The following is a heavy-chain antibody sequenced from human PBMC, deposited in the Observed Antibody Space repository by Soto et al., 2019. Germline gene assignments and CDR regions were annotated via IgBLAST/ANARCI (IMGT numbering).Heavy chain of an antibody. CDR3: TTDSSSFDGMDV. CDR1: GFTLSGSA. CDR2: IRSKANSYAT. J-gene: IGHJ6*02. V-gene: IGHV3-73*01. D-gene: IGHD6-13*01. Sequence: GGSLRLSCAASGFTLSGSAMHWVRQASGKGLEWVGRIRSKANSYATAYAASVKGRFTISRDDSKNTAYLQMNSLKTEDTAVYYCTTDSSSFDGMDVWGQGTTVTVSS.